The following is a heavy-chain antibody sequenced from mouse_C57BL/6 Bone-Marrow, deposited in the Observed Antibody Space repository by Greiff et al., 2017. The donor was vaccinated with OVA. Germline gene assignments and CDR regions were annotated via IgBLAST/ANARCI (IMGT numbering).Heavy chain of an antibody. D-gene: IGHD2-5*01. Sequence: VQLQQSGPELVKPGASVKLSCKASGYTFTSYVINWVKQRPGQGLEWIGWIYPRDGSTNYNEKFKGKTTFTGDTSSSTAYIELHSLTSEDSAVYCCSRGSNLYYFDYWGQGTTLTVSS. CDR3: SRGSNLYYFDY. V-gene: IGHV1-85*01. J-gene: IGHJ2*01. CDR2: IYPRDGST. CDR1: GYTFTSYV.